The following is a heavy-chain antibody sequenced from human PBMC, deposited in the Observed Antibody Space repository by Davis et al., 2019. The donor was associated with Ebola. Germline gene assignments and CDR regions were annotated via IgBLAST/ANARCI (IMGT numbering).Heavy chain of an antibody. CDR1: GGSISSGQYY. CDR2: IYYSGNA. V-gene: IGHV4-31*03. J-gene: IGHJ4*02. CDR3: ARGTNYESLGDF. Sequence: PSETLSLTCTVSGGSISSGQYYWNWIRQHPGKGLEWIGHIYYSGNAFYNPSLKSRLTMSVDTSKNQFSLKLTSVTAADTAIYFCARGTNYESLGDFWGQGALVTVSS. D-gene: IGHD3-22*01.